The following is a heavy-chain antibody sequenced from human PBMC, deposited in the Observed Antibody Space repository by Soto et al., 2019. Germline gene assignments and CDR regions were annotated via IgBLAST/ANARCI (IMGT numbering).Heavy chain of an antibody. CDR1: GGSISSYY. V-gene: IGHV4-59*01. CDR3: ARLYSGYDRYFDY. Sequence: SXTLSLTCTVSGGSISSYYCTWIGQPPGKGLEWIGYIYYSGSTNYNPSLKSRVTISVDTSKNQFSLKLSSVTAADTAVYYCARLYSGYDRYFDYWGQGTLVTVSS. J-gene: IGHJ4*02. CDR2: IYYSGST. D-gene: IGHD5-12*01.